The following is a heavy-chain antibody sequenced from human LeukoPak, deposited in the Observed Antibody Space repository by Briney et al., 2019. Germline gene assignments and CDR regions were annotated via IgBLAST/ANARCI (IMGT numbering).Heavy chain of an antibody. J-gene: IGHJ6*02. D-gene: IGHD3-16*01. CDR2: IKQDGSEK. CDR3: ARYVGMDV. CDR1: GFTFSSCW. V-gene: IGHV3-7*04. Sequence: GGSLRLSCAASGFTFSSCWMSWVRQAPGKGLEWVANIKQDGSEKYYVDSVKGRFTISRDNAKSSLYLQMNSLRDEDTAVYYCARYVGMDVWGQGTTVTVS.